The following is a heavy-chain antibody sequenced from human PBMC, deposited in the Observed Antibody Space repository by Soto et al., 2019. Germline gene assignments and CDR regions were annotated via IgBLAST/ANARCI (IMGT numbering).Heavy chain of an antibody. CDR3: ARYSGYDSGAFDI. CDR1: GGSISSYY. V-gene: IGHV4-59*01. CDR2: IYYSGST. D-gene: IGHD5-12*01. Sequence: PSETLSLTCPVSGGSISSYYWSWIRQPPGKGLEWIGYIYYSGSTNYNPSLKSRVTISVDTSKNQFSLKLSSVTAADTAVYYCARYSGYDSGAFDIWGQGTMVTVSS. J-gene: IGHJ3*02.